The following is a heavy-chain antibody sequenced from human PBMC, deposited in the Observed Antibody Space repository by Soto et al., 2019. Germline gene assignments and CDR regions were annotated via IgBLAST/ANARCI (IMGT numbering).Heavy chain of an antibody. CDR1: GFTFSSYG. Sequence: GGSLRLSCAASGFTFSSYGMHWVRQAPGKVLEWVAVISYDGSNKYYADSVKGRFTISRDNSKNTLYLQMNSLRAEDTAVYYCAKSRVVVAAGVLYYYMDVWGKGTTVTVSS. CDR2: ISYDGSNK. V-gene: IGHV3-30*18. CDR3: AKSRVVVAAGVLYYYMDV. D-gene: IGHD2-2*01. J-gene: IGHJ6*03.